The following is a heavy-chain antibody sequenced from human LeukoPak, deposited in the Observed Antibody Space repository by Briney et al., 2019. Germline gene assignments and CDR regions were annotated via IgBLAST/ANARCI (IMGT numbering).Heavy chain of an antibody. V-gene: IGHV3-30-3*01. CDR3: AREGEYYGSGRPDAFDI. CDR2: ISYDGSNK. CDR1: GFTFSSYA. Sequence: PGGSLRLSCAASGFTFSSYAMHWVRQAPGKGLEWVAVISYDGSNKYYAGSVKGRFTISRDNSKNTLYLQMNSLRAEDTAVYYCAREGEYYGSGRPDAFDIWGQGTMVTVSS. J-gene: IGHJ3*02. D-gene: IGHD3-10*01.